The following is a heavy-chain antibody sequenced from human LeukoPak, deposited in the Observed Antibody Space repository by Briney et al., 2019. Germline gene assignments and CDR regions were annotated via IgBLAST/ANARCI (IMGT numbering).Heavy chain of an antibody. CDR3: ARVRDGSQDY. J-gene: IGHJ4*02. CDR2: ISSGGSTI. CDR1: GFTFSSYE. Sequence: GGSLRLSCAASGFTFSSYEMNWVRQAPGRGLEWVSYISSGGSTIYYADSVKGRFTISRDNAKNSLYLQMNSLRAEDTAVYYCARVRDGSQDYWGQGTLVTVSS. D-gene: IGHD5-24*01. V-gene: IGHV3-48*03.